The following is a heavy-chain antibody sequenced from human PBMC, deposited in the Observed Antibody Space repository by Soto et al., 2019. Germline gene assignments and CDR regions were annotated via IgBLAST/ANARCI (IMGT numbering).Heavy chain of an antibody. CDR1: GFTFSSYG. CDR3: ARVRCSGGSCCFLDY. V-gene: IGHV3-33*01. D-gene: IGHD2-15*01. J-gene: IGHJ4*02. CDR2: IWYDGSNK. Sequence: QVQLVESGGGVVQPGRSLRLSCAASGFTFSSYGMHWVRQAPGKGLEWVAVIWYDGSNKYYADSVKGRFTISRDNSKNTLYPQMNSLRAEDTAVYYCARVRCSGGSCCFLDYWGQGTLVTVSS.